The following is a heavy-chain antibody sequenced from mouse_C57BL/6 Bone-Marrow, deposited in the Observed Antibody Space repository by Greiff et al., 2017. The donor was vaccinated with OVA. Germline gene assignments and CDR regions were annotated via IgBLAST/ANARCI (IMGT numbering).Heavy chain of an antibody. D-gene: IGHD1-1*01. CDR3: ASHRGFSITTVVATKYFDV. CDR2: IDPSDSYT. CDR1: GYTFTSYW. J-gene: IGHJ1*03. V-gene: IGHV1-59*01. Sequence: QVQLQQPGAELVRPGTSVKLSCKASGYTFTSYWMHWVKQRPGQGLEWIGVIDPSDSYTNYNQKFKGKATLTVDPSSSTAYMQLSSLTSEDSAVYYCASHRGFSITTVVATKYFDVWGTGTTVTVSS.